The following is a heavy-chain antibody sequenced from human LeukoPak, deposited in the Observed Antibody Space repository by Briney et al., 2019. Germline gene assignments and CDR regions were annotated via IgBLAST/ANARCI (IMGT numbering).Heavy chain of an antibody. CDR3: ARYLKGGYKAFDY. Sequence: SETLSLTCTVSGYTISSGYSWGWIRQPPGKGLEWIGEINDSGRSNYKSSLKSRVTISEDTSKNQFSLKLSSVTAADTAVYYCARYLKGGYKAFDYWGQGTLVTVSS. D-gene: IGHD3-22*01. J-gene: IGHJ4*02. CDR2: INDSGRS. V-gene: IGHV4-38-2*02. CDR1: GYTISSGYS.